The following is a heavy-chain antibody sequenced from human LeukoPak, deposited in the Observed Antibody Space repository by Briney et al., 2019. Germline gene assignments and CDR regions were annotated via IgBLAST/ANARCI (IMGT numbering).Heavy chain of an antibody. CDR1: GGSISSYY. Sequence: PSETLSLTCTVSGGSISSYYWSWIRQPPGKGLEWIGYIYYSGSTNYNPFLKSRVTISVDTSKNQFSLKLSSVTAADTAVYYCARGVAVAGTLIFDYWGQGTLVTVSS. CDR2: IYYSGST. CDR3: ARGVAVAGTLIFDY. J-gene: IGHJ4*02. V-gene: IGHV4-59*01. D-gene: IGHD6-19*01.